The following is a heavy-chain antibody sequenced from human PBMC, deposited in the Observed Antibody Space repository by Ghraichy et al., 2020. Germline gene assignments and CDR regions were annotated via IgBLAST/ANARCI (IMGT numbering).Heavy chain of an antibody. CDR3: AKEVGSGTSGWYIDS. CDR2: ISYDGSQK. CDR1: GFTFGSYG. V-gene: IGHV3-30*18. J-gene: IGHJ4*02. D-gene: IGHD2-2*01. Sequence: GGSLRLSCAASGFTFGSYGMHWVRQAPGKGLEWVTVISYDGSQKYYVNSVKGRFTVSRDNSKNTLYLQMNSLRAEDTAVYYCAKEVGSGTSGWYIDSWGQGMLVTVSS.